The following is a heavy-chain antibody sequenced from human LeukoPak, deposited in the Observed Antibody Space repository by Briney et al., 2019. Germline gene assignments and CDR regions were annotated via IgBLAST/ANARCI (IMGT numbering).Heavy chain of an antibody. Sequence: PSETLSLTCTVSGGSISSGSYYWSWIRQPAGKGLEWIGRIYTSGSTNYNPSLKSRVTMSVDTSKNQFSLKLSSVTAADTAVYYCVTDGMVRGPDAWFDSWGQGTLVTVSS. J-gene: IGHJ5*01. V-gene: IGHV4-61*02. D-gene: IGHD3-10*01. CDR3: VTDGMVRGPDAWFDS. CDR2: IYTSGST. CDR1: GGSISSGSYY.